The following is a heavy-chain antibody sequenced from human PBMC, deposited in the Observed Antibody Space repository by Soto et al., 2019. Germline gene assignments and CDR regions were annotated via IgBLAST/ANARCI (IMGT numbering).Heavy chain of an antibody. CDR1: GFTFDDYA. CDR2: ISWGSGSI. CDR3: EKDAAHFFDY. D-gene: IGHD6-25*01. Sequence: EVQLVESGGGLVQPGRSLRLSCAASGFTFDDYAMHWVRQAPGKGLEWVSGISWGSGSIDYADSVKGRFTIPRDNAKNSLYLQMNRLRGEDTGLYYCEKDAAHFFDYWGQGTLVTVSS. J-gene: IGHJ4*02. V-gene: IGHV3-9*01.